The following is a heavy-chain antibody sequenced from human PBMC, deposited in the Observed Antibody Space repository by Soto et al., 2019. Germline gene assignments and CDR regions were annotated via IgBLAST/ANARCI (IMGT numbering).Heavy chain of an antibody. V-gene: IGHV4-39*07. CDR3: ARALGYCSGGSCYHFDY. J-gene: IGHJ4*02. CDR1: GDSISRSSYF. CDR2: IYYGGST. D-gene: IGHD2-15*01. Sequence: SETLSLTCTVSGDSISRSSYFWGWIRQPPGRGLEWIGSIYYGGSTNYNPSLKRRVTISVDTSKNQFSLKLSSVTAADTAVYYCARALGYCSGGSCYHFDYWGQGTLVTV.